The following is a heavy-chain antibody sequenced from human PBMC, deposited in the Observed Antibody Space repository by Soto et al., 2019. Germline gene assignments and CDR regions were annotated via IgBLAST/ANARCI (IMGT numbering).Heavy chain of an antibody. CDR3: AKDLKWLVLDY. Sequence: GSLRLSCAASGFTFSSHAMSWVRQAPGKGLEWVSEISGSGGSTHYADSVKGRFTMSRDNSKNTLYLQMNSLRAEDTAVYYCAKDLKWLVLDYWGQGTLVTVSS. CDR1: GFTFSSHA. CDR2: ISGSGGST. J-gene: IGHJ4*02. D-gene: IGHD6-19*01. V-gene: IGHV3-23*01.